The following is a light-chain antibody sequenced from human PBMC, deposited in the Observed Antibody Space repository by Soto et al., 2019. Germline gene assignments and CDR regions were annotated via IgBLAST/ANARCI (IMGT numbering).Light chain of an antibody. CDR1: QRVGGD. CDR3: QQYNNWPLT. CDR2: GAS. J-gene: IGKJ4*01. V-gene: IGKV3-15*01. Sequence: ETVMTQSPATLSVSPGQGATLSCRASQRVGGDLAWYQQKPGQAPRLLIYGASARATAIPGRFSGSGSGTEFPLTISSLQSEDSAVYYCQQYNNWPLTFGGGTKVEIK.